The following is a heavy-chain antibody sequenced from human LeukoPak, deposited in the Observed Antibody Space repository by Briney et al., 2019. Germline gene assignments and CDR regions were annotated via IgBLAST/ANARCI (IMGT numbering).Heavy chain of an antibody. D-gene: IGHD3-3*01. J-gene: IGHJ4*02. CDR3: ARGPRPEYYDFWSGYPDY. Sequence: ASVKVSCKASGGTFSSYAISWVRQAPGQGLEWMGGIIPIFGTANYAQKFQGRVTITTDESTSTAYMELSSLRSEDTAVYYCARGPRPEYYDFWSGYPDYWGQGTLVTVSS. V-gene: IGHV1-69*05. CDR1: GGTFSSYA. CDR2: IIPIFGTA.